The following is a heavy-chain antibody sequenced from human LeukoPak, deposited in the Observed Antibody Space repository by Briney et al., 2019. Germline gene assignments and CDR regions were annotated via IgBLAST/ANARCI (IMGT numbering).Heavy chain of an antibody. V-gene: IGHV1-3*01. Sequence: ASVKVSCKASGYTFTSYAMHWVRQAPGQRLEWMGWINAGNGNTKYSQKFQGRVTITRDTSASTAYMELSSLRSEDTAVYYCARDLGGGYCSSTSCYGGLGGFDYWGQGTLVTVSS. CDR2: INAGNGNT. J-gene: IGHJ4*02. D-gene: IGHD2-2*01. CDR3: ARDLGGGYCSSTSCYGGLGGFDY. CDR1: GYTFTSYA.